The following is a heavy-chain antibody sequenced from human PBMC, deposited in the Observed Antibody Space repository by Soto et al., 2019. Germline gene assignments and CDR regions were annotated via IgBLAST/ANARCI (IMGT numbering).Heavy chain of an antibody. V-gene: IGHV3-23*01. CDR2: ISGSGGST. CDR3: AKGTAVAGNYYYYGMDV. CDR1: GFTFSSYA. D-gene: IGHD6-19*01. Sequence: PGGSLRLSCAASGFTFSSYAMSWVRQAPGKGLEWVSAISGSGGSTYYADSVKGRFTISRDNSKNTLYLQMNSLRAEDTAVYYCAKGTAVAGNYYYYGMDVWGQGTTVTVSS. J-gene: IGHJ6*02.